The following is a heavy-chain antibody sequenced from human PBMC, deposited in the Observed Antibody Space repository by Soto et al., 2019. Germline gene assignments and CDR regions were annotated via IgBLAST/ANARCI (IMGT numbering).Heavy chain of an antibody. V-gene: IGHV4-39*01. Sequence: SETLSLTCTVSGGPISSRDSYWGWIRQPPGKGLEWIGSFHYSGSTYYNPSLKSRVTISVDTAKNQLSLRVTSVTAADTAVYYCARGFGRSHFDYWGQGTLVTVSS. CDR1: GGPISSRDSY. J-gene: IGHJ4*02. D-gene: IGHD3-16*01. CDR3: ARGFGRSHFDY. CDR2: FHYSGST.